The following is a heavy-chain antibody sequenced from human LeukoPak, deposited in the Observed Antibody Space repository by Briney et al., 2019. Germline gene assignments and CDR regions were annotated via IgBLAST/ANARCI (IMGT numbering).Heavy chain of an antibody. J-gene: IGHJ6*02. Sequence: SETLSLTCAVYGGSCSGYYWSWIRQPPGKGLEWSGEINHSGSTNYNPFPKSRVTISVDTSKNQFSLKLSSVTAADTAVYYCARDRELGYCSGGSCLRLDYCYGMDVWGQGTTVTVSS. CDR1: GGSCSGYY. CDR2: INHSGST. V-gene: IGHV4-34*01. D-gene: IGHD2-15*01. CDR3: ARDRELGYCSGGSCLRLDYCYGMDV.